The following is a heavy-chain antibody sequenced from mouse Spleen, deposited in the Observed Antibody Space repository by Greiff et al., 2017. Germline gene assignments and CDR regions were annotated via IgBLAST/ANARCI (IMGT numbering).Heavy chain of an antibody. CDR2: IDPETGGT. D-gene: IGHD2-3*01. V-gene: IGHV1-15*01. J-gene: IGHJ2*01. CDR3: TRESNDGYFFAY. CDR1: GYTFTDYE. Sequence: QVQLQQSGAELVRPGASVTLSCKASGYTFTDYEMHWVKQTPVHGLEWIGAIDPETGGTAYNQKFKGKAILTADKSSSTAYMELRSLTSEDSAVYYCTRESNDGYFFAYWGQGTTLTVSS.